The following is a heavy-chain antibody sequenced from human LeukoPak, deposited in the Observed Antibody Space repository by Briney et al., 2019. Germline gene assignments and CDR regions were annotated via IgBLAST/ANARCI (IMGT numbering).Heavy chain of an antibody. J-gene: IGHJ6*03. CDR2: IRYDGSNK. CDR1: GFTFSSYG. CDR3: AKGRGWEASYYYYYMDV. V-gene: IGHV3-30*02. D-gene: IGHD1-26*01. Sequence: GGSLRLSSAASGFTFSSYGMHWVRQAPGKGLEWVAFIRYDGSNKYYTDSVKGRFTISRDNSKNTLYLQMNSLRAEDTAVYYCAKGRGWEASYYYYYMDVWGKGTTVTISS.